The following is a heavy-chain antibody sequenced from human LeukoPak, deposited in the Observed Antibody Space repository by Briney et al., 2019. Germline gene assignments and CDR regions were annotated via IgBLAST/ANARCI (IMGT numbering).Heavy chain of an antibody. Sequence: GASVKVSCKASGYTFTSYYMHWVRQAPGQGLEWMGIINPSGGSTSYAQRFQGRVTMTRDTSTSTVYMELSSLRSEDTAVYYCARGGGIVVVPAAMDYWGQGTLVTVSS. CDR2: INPSGGST. D-gene: IGHD2-2*01. CDR1: GYTFTSYY. V-gene: IGHV1-46*01. CDR3: ARGGGIVVVPAAMDY. J-gene: IGHJ4*02.